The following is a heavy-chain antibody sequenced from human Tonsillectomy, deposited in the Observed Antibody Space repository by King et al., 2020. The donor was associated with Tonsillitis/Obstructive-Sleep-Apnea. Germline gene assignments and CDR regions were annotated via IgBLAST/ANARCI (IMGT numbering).Heavy chain of an antibody. CDR2: IYPGDSDT. CDR3: ARREYGDYRSSFDY. J-gene: IGHJ4*02. Sequence: VQLVESGAEVKKAGESLKISCKGSGYSFTNNWIGWVRQMPGKGLEWMGIIYPGDSDTRYSPSFQGQVTISADKSISTAYLQWSSLKASDTAMYYYARREYGDYRSSFDYWGQGTLVTVSS. D-gene: IGHD4-17*01. V-gene: IGHV5-51*01. CDR1: GYSFTNNW.